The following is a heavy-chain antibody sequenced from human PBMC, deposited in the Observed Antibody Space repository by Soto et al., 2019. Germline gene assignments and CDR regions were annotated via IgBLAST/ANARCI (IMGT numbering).Heavy chain of an antibody. CDR2: FDPDDGET. V-gene: IGHV1-24*01. CDR1: GYTLTELS. J-gene: IGHJ6*02. D-gene: IGHD2-2*02. Sequence: QVQLVQTGAEVKKPGASVKVSCKVSGYTLTELSMHWVRQAPGKGLEWMGGFDPDDGETIYAQKFQGRVTMTEDTSTDTAYMELSSLRSEDTAVYYCATGRYCSSTSCYTRGYGMDVWGQGTTVTVSS. CDR3: ATGRYCSSTSCYTRGYGMDV.